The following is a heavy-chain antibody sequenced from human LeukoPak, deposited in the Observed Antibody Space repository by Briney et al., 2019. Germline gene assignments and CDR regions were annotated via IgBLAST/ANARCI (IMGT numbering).Heavy chain of an antibody. CDR2: ISGSGGST. CDR3: AKDLMRYNWNIGDAFDI. CDR1: GFTFSSYA. J-gene: IGHJ3*02. Sequence: GGSLRLSCAASGFTFSSYAMSWVRQAPGKGLEWVSAISGSGGSTYYADSVKGRFTISRDNSKNTLYLQMNSLRAEDTAVYYCAKDLMRYNWNIGDAFDIWGQGTMVTVSS. V-gene: IGHV3-23*01. D-gene: IGHD1/OR15-1a*01.